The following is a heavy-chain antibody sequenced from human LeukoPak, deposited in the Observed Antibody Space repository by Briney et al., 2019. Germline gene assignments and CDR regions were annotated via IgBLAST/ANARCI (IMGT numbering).Heavy chain of an antibody. CDR3: ARGLKRGYSYAEPGFDY. CDR2: INPSGGST. Sequence: GASVKVSCKASGYTFTSYYMHWVRQAPGQGLEWMGIINPSGGSTSYAQKFQGRVTMTRDTSTSTVYMELSSLRSEDTAVYYCARGLKRGYSYAEPGFDYWGQGTLVTVSS. CDR1: GYTFTSYY. J-gene: IGHJ4*02. V-gene: IGHV1-46*01. D-gene: IGHD5-18*01.